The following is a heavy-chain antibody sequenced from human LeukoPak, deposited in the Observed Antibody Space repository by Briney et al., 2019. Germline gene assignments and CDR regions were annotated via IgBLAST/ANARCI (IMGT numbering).Heavy chain of an antibody. J-gene: IGHJ3*02. CDR2: INPNSGGT. V-gene: IGHV1-2*02. CDR3: ASGVVVPAAYAFDI. Sequence: ASVKVSCKASGYTFTGYYMHWVRQAPGQGLEWMGWINPNSGGTNYEQKFQGRVTMTRDTSISTAYMELSRLRSDDTAVYYCASGVVVPAAYAFDIWGQGTMVTVSS. D-gene: IGHD2-2*01. CDR1: GYTFTGYY.